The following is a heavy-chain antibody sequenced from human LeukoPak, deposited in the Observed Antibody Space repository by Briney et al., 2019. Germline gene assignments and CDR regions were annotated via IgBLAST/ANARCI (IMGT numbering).Heavy chain of an antibody. CDR1: GFTFSSYT. Sequence: GGSLRLSCAASGFTFSSYTMHWVRQAPGKGLEWVAVISYDGSNKYYADSVKGRFTISRDNSKNTLYLQMNNLRPEDTAMYYCARDVVPYSYYYMHVWGKGTRSPSP. V-gene: IGHV3-30*04. J-gene: IGHJ6*03. D-gene: IGHD2-21*01. CDR2: ISYDGSNK. CDR3: ARDVVPYSYYYMHV.